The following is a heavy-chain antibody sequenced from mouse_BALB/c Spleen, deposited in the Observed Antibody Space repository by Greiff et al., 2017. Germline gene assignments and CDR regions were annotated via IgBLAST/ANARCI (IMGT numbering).Heavy chain of an antibody. V-gene: IGHV2-9-2*01. CDR2: IWTGGGT. CDR3: VRRGIYYEGFAY. J-gene: IGHJ3*01. Sequence: QVQLQQSGPGLVAPSQSLSITCTVSGFSLTSYDISWIRQPPGKGLEWLGVIWTGGGTNYNSAFMSRLSISKDNSKSQVFLKMNSLQTDDTAIYYCVRRGIYYEGFAYWGQGTLVTVSA. D-gene: IGHD2-4*01. CDR1: GFSLTSYD.